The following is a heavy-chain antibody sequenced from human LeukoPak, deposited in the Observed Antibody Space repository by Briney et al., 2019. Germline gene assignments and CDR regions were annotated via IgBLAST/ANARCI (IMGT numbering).Heavy chain of an antibody. D-gene: IGHD3-10*01. Sequence: PSETLSLTCAVYGGSFSGYYWSWIRQPPGKGLEWIGEINHSGSTNYNPSLKSRVTISVDTSKNQFSLKLSSVTAADTAVYYCARHKPLWFGIGDNWFDPWGQGTLVTVSS. CDR3: ARHKPLWFGIGDNWFDP. J-gene: IGHJ5*02. V-gene: IGHV4-34*01. CDR1: GGSFSGYY. CDR2: INHSGST.